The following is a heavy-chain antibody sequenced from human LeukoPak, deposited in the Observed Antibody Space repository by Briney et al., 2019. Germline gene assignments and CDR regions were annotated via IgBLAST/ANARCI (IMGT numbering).Heavy chain of an antibody. CDR3: ARSGTTRYYYMDV. CDR1: GFAFSNYG. CDR2: ITGSGGTT. D-gene: IGHD4-17*01. V-gene: IGHV3-23*01. J-gene: IGHJ6*03. Sequence: GGTLRLSCAASGFAFSNYGMNWVRQAPGKGLEWVSGITGSGGTTYYADSVKGRFTISRDNAKNTLYLQMNSLRAEDTAVYYCARSGTTRYYYMDVWGKGTTVTVSS.